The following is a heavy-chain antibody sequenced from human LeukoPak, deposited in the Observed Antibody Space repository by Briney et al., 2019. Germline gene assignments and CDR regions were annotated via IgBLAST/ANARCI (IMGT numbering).Heavy chain of an antibody. CDR1: GYTFTTYY. J-gene: IGHJ5*02. V-gene: IGHV1-46*01. D-gene: IGHD2-8*01. CDR2: INPSGGST. Sequence: ASVKVSCKASGYTFTTYYMHWVRQAPGQGLINPSGGSTSYAQKFQGRVTMTRDTSTSTIYMELSSLRSEDTAVYYCARGFTVYCTNGECPWFDPWGQGTLVTVSS. CDR3: ARGFTVYCTNGECPWFDP.